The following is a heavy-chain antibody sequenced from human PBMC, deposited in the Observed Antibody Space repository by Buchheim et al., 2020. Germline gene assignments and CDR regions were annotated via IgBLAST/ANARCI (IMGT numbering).Heavy chain of an antibody. V-gene: IGHV4-59*01. CDR2: FYYSGST. Sequence: QVQLQESGPGLVKPSETLSLTCTVSGGSISSYYWSWIRQPPGKGLEWIGYFYYSGSTNYNPSLKSRVTISVDTSKNQFSLTLGSVNAADTAVYYCAREYYDFWSGLYQGGMDVWGQGTT. J-gene: IGHJ6*02. CDR1: GGSISSYY. CDR3: AREYYDFWSGLYQGGMDV. D-gene: IGHD3-3*01.